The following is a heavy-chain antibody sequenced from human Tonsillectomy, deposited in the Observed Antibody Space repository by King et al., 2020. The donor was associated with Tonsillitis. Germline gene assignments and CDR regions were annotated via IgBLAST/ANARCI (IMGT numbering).Heavy chain of an antibody. CDR1: GYTFTSYY. Sequence: QLVQSGAEVKKPGASVKVSCKASGYTFTSYYMHWVRQAPGQGLEWMGIINPSGGSTSYAQKFQGRVTMTRDTSTSTVYMELSSLRSEDTAVYYCARDKHIVVEDYNWFDPWGQGTLVTVSS. J-gene: IGHJ5*02. CDR2: INPSGGST. D-gene: IGHD2-21*01. V-gene: IGHV1-46*01. CDR3: ARDKHIVVEDYNWFDP.